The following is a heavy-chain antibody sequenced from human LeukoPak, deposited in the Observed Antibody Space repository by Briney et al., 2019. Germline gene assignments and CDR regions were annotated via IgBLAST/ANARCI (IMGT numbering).Heavy chain of an antibody. V-gene: IGHV5-51*01. CDR2: IYPGESDT. CDR1: GYNFTSYW. J-gene: IGHJ3*02. D-gene: IGHD2-15*01. CDR3: ARKSGRAFDI. Sequence: GKSLHISCKGSGYNFTSYWIGWVRPMPGKGLEWKGIIYPGESDTRYSPSFQGQVTISADKSISTAYLQWSSLKASDTAMYYCARKSGRAFDIWGQGTMVTVSS.